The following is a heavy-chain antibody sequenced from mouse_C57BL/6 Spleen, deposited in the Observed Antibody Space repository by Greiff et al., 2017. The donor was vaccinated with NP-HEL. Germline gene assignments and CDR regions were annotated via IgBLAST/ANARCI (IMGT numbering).Heavy chain of an antibody. D-gene: IGHD2-3*01. CDR2: INPSNGGT. V-gene: IGHV1-53*01. CDR1: GYTFTSYW. CDR3: ARGGYDGYYNYYFDY. Sequence: QVQLQQPGTELVKPGASVKLSCKASGYTFTSYWMHWVKQRPGQGLEWIGNINPSNGGTNYNEKFKSKATLTVDKSSSTAYMQLSSLTSEDSAVYYCARGGYDGYYNYYFDYWGQGTTLTVSS. J-gene: IGHJ2*01.